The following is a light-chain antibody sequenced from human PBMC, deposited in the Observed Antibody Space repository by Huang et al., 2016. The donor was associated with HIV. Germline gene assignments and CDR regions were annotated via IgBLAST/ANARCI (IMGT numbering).Light chain of an antibody. CDR2: GAS. J-gene: IGKJ2*01. CDR1: ESILRN. CDR3: QQYNKWPPYT. Sequence: MMSSPAPTSLSPVASATLSCRASESILRNLAWYQQRPGQPPSPLIYGASVRLPGIPDRFRGSVSGTEFSLTISSLQSEDFAVYYCQQYNKWPPYTYGQGTKLEIK. V-gene: IGKV3-15*01.